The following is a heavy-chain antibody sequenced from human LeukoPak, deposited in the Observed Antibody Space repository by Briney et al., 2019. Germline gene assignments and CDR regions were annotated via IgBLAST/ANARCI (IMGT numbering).Heavy chain of an antibody. J-gene: IGHJ4*02. D-gene: IGHD6-19*01. CDR1: GFTFSSYS. CDR3: ASMLLGGSGWYDY. V-gene: IGHV3-21*01. Sequence: AGGSLTLTCAASGFTFSSYSMNWVRQAPGKGLEWVSSISSSSSYIYYADSVKGRFTISRDNAKNSLYLQMNSLRAEDTAVYFCASMLLGGSGWYDYWGQGTLVTVSS. CDR2: ISSSSSYI.